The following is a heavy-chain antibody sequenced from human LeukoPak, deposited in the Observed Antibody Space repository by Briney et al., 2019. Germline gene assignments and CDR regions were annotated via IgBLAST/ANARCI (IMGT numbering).Heavy chain of an antibody. CDR2: ISYDGRNK. Sequence: GGSLRPSCAASGFTFSTYAMHWVRQAPGKGLEWVAVISYDGRNKDYADSVKGRFTISRDNSENTLYQQMNSLITGDTAVYYCARDMAWFDPWGQGTLVTVSS. CDR1: GFTFSTYA. CDR3: ARDMAWFDP. V-gene: IGHV3-30*04. J-gene: IGHJ5*02. D-gene: IGHD3-10*01.